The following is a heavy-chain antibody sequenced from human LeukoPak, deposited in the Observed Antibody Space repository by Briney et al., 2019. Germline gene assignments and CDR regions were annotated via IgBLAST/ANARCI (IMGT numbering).Heavy chain of an antibody. J-gene: IGHJ2*01. D-gene: IGHD3-22*01. V-gene: IGHV3-7*02. CDR2: IKQDGSEK. CDR1: GFTSSRLR. CDR3: ARGGYYYKDWYFDL. Sequence: PGESLRLSCVASGFTSSRLRMNWVRQAPGKGLEWVANIKQDGSEKYYVDSVKGRFTISRDNAKNSLYPQMNNLRAEDTAVYYCARGGYYYKDWYFDLWGRGTLVTVSS.